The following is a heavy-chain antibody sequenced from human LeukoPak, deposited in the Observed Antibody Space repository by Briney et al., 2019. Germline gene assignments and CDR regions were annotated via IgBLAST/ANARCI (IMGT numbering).Heavy chain of an antibody. J-gene: IGHJ4*02. CDR2: IYSGGST. D-gene: IGHD5-24*01. V-gene: IGHV3-53*01. CDR3: ARGMSRDGYNSGFDY. CDR1: GFTVSSNY. Sequence: PGGSLRLSCAASGFTVSSNYMSWVRQAPGKGLEWVSVIYSGGSTYYADSVKGRFTISRDNSNNTLYLQMNSLRAEDTAVYYCARGMSRDGYNSGFDYWGQGTLVTVSS.